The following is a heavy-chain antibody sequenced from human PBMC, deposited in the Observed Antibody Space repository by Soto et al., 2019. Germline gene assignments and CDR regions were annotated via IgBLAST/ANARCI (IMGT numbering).Heavy chain of an antibody. CDR2: ISSSSSYI. CDR3: ARESSGWYLLLDY. Sequence: EVQLVESGGGLVKPGGSLRLSCAASGFTFSSYSMNWVRQAPGKGLEWVSSISSSSSYIYYADSVKGRFTISRDNAKNSLYLQMNSLRAEDTAVYYCARESSGWYLLLDYWGQGTLVTVSS. D-gene: IGHD6-19*01. CDR1: GFTFSSYS. J-gene: IGHJ4*02. V-gene: IGHV3-21*01.